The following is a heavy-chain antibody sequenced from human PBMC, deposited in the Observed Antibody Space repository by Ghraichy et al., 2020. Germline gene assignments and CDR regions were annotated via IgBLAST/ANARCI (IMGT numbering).Heavy chain of an antibody. V-gene: IGHV4-34*01. Sequence: SETLSITCAVYGGSFSGYYWSWIRQPPGKGLEWIGEINHSGSTNYNPSLKSRVTISVDTSKNQFSLKLSSVTAADTAVYYCARGFAGFIVVVAATHRWYFDLWGRGTLVTVSS. CDR1: GGSFSGYY. CDR3: ARGFAGFIVVVAATHRWYFDL. D-gene: IGHD2-15*01. CDR2: INHSGST. J-gene: IGHJ2*01.